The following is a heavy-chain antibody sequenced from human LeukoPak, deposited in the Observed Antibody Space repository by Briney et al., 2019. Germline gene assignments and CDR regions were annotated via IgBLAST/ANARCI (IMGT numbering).Heavy chain of an antibody. CDR3: ARGTYFYDTSPGFDI. D-gene: IGHD3-22*01. Sequence: SETLSLTCAVYGGSLSGYYWSWIRQPPGKGLEWIGSIYYSGSTYYNPSLKSRVTISVDTSKNQFSLRLNSVTAADTAVYYCARGTYFYDTSPGFDIWGQGTMVAVSS. CDR1: GGSLSGYY. V-gene: IGHV4-34*01. CDR2: IYYSGST. J-gene: IGHJ3*02.